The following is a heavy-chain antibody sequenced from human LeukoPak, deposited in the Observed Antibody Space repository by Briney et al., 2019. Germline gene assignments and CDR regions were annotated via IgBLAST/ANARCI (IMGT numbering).Heavy chain of an antibody. CDR1: GYTFTSYG. CDR3: ARSPLSPYYDYVWGSYRSSYYFDY. J-gene: IGHJ4*02. CDR2: ISAYNGNT. V-gene: IGHV1-18*01. D-gene: IGHD3-16*02. Sequence: ASVKVSCKASGYTFTSYGISWARQAPGQGLEWMGWISAYNGNTNYAQKLQGRVTMTTDTSTSTAYMELRSLRSDDTAVYYCARSPLSPYYDYVWGSYRSSYYFDYWGQGTLVTVSS.